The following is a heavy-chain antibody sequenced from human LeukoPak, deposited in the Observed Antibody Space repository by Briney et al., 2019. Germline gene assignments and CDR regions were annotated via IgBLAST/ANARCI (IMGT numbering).Heavy chain of an antibody. CDR3: ARGIAAAGNFDY. Sequence: ETLSLTCTVSGGSISSGDYYWSWIRQPPGKGLEWIGYIYYSGSTNYNPSLKSRVTISVDTSKNQFSLKLSSVTAADTAVYYCARGIAAAGNFDYWGQGTLVTVSS. D-gene: IGHD6-13*01. CDR2: IYYSGST. V-gene: IGHV4-61*08. CDR1: GGSISSGDYY. J-gene: IGHJ4*02.